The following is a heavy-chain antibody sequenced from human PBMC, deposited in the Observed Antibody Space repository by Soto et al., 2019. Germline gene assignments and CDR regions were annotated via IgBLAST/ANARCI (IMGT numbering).Heavy chain of an antibody. CDR2: ITGAGGST. V-gene: IGHV3-23*01. CDR3: AKGHSDSFGNYDYLGMDV. D-gene: IGHD4-4*01. CDR1: GFTFNNYG. J-gene: IGHJ6*02. Sequence: GGSLRLSCGASGFTFNNYGMSWVRQAPGKGLEWIGAITGAGGSTYNADSVKGRFSISRDNSKKTVYLQLDSLRVEDTAVYYCAKGHSDSFGNYDYLGMDVWGQGTTVTVSS.